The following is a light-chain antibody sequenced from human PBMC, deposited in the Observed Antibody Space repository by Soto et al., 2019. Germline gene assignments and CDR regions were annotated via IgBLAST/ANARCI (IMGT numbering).Light chain of an antibody. J-gene: IGKJ1*01. Sequence: EIVVTQSPATLSSFPGDRVTLSCRASQYINTRLAWYPHKPGQAPRLLIYQTSIRAAGIPAKFSASGTGTEFTLTISDVQHEDFAVDYCHQRQSWTRTFGQGTKVDIK. CDR3: HQRQSWTRT. V-gene: IGKV3-11*01. CDR1: QYINTR. CDR2: QTS.